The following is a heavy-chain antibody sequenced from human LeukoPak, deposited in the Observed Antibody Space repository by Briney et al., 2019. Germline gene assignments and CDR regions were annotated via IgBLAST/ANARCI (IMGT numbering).Heavy chain of an antibody. J-gene: IGHJ4*02. V-gene: IGHV4-59*01. Sequence: SETLCLTCTVSGGSISSYYWNWIRQPPGKGLEWIGYIFYSGSTNYNPSLKSRVTISVDTSKNQFSLKLNSVTAADTAVYYCARGRPIDYWGQGTLVTVSS. CDR1: GGSISSYY. CDR3: ARGRPIDY. CDR2: IFYSGST.